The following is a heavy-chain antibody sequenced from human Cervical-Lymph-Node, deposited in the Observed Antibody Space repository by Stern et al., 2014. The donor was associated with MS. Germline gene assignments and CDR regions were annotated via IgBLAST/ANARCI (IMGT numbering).Heavy chain of an antibody. CDR2: INPSGDST. Sequence: QVQLVQSGAEVKKPGASVKISCKAPGYKFTNYYIHWMRQAPGQGPEWMGMINPSGDSTTYAQKFQGRVTMTRDTSTSTVYMELSRLRSEDAAVYYCASGRLGYWGHGTQVTVSS. CDR3: ASGRLGY. CDR1: GYKFTNYY. V-gene: IGHV1-46*01. J-gene: IGHJ4*01.